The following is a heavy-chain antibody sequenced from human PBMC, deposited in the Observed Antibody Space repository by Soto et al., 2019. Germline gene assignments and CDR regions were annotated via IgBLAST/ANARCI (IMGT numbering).Heavy chain of an antibody. CDR3: AKDLYTSGWYNYFDP. V-gene: IGHV3-30*18. CDR2: ISYDGNEK. J-gene: IGHJ5*02. Sequence: ESGGGVVQPGGSLILSCSASRFTLSNCGMHWVRQAPGRGLEWVAMISYDGNEKHYIDSVKGRFTISRDDSKNPLYLQMNSLRPEDTAVYYCAKDLYTSGWYNYFDPWGQGTLVTVSS. D-gene: IGHD6-19*01. CDR1: RFTLSNCG.